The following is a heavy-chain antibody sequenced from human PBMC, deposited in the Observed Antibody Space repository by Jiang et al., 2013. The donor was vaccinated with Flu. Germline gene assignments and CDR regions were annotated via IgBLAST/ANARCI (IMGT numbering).Heavy chain of an antibody. CDR3: AKEGWQYYETSTGATHFDY. V-gene: IGHV1-3*04. CDR1: GYTFTKYS. D-gene: IGHD3-22*01. J-gene: IGHJ4*02. CDR2: ITTDSGNT. Sequence: EVKKPGASVKVSCKASGYTFTKYSMHWVRQAPGQRLEWMGWITTDSGNTRYSPKFQGRVTISMDTSANTAYMELSSLRSEDTAVYYCAKEGWQYYETSTGATHFDYWGQGTLVTVSS.